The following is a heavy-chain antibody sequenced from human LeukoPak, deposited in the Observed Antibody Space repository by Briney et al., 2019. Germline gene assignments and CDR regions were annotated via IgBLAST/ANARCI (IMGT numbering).Heavy chain of an antibody. CDR3: ARGRGLTTVTHYYYYYYMDV. CDR1: GYTFTSYV. CDR2: MNPNSGNT. Sequence: ASVKVSCKASGYTFTSYVINWVRQATGQGLEWMGWMNPNSGNTGYAQKFQGRVTITRNTSISTAYMELSSLRSEDTAVYYCARGRGLTTVTHYYYYYYMDVWGKGTTVTVSS. V-gene: IGHV1-8*03. D-gene: IGHD4-17*01. J-gene: IGHJ6*03.